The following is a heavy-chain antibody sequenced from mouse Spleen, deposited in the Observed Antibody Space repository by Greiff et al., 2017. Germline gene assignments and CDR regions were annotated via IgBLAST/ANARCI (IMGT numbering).Heavy chain of an antibody. Sequence: QVQLQQSGAELVKPGASVKLSCKASGYTFTSYWMQWVKQRPGQGLEWIGEIDPSDSYTNYNQKFKGKATLTVDTSSSTAYMQLSSLTSEDSAVYYCARRGDYYGSSYVGFDYWGQGTTLTVSS. J-gene: IGHJ2*01. D-gene: IGHD1-1*01. CDR3: ARRGDYYGSSYVGFDY. CDR2: IDPSDSYT. V-gene: IGHV1-50*01. CDR1: GYTFTSYW.